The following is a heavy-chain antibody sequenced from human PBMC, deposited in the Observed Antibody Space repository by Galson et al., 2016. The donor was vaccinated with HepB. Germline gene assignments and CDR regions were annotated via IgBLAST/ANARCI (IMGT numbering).Heavy chain of an antibody. D-gene: IGHD5-18*01. CDR1: GYSFTNFW. V-gene: IGHV5-51*01. J-gene: IGHJ4*02. CDR3: ARRGGRGYNYGPAWG. CDR2: IYPGDSDI. Sequence: QSGAEVKKPGESLKISCKGSGYSFTNFWIGWVRQMPGKGLEWMGIIYPGDSDIRYSPSFQGQVTISVDKSITTAYLQWSSLKASDTAMYCCARRGGRGYNYGPAWGWGQGTLVTVSS.